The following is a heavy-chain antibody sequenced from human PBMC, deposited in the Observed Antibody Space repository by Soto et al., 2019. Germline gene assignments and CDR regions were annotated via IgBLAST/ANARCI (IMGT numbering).Heavy chain of an antibody. V-gene: IGHV3-23*01. J-gene: IGHJ5*02. CDR2: ISGSGGST. D-gene: IGHD2-8*02. CDR3: AKATLPRVLPQIDP. Sequence: EVQLLESGGGLVQPGGSLRLSCAASGFTFSSYAMSWVRQAPGKGLEWVSAISGSGGSTYYADSVKGRFTISRDNSKNTLDLQMNSLRAEDTAVYYCAKATLPRVLPQIDPWGQGTLVTVSS. CDR1: GFTFSSYA.